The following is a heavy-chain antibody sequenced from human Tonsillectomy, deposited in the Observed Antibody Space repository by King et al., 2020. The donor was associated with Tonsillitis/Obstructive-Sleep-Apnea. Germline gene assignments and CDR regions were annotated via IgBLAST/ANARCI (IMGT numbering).Heavy chain of an antibody. J-gene: IGHJ4*02. CDR1: GFTFSSYS. Sequence: VQLVESGGGLVKPGGSLRLSCAASGFTFSSYSMNWVRQAPGKGLGWVSSGSSSSGYIDYADPVKGRFTISRDKAKNSLYLQMISLRDEDTAVYYCAGTVVVAGIPDYWGQGTLVTVSS. CDR2: GSSSSGYI. V-gene: IGHV3-21*01. CDR3: AGTVVVAGIPDY. D-gene: IGHD6-19*01.